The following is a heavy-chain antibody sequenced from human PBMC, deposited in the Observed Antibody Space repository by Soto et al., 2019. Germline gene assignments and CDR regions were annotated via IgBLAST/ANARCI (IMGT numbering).Heavy chain of an antibody. J-gene: IGHJ4*02. V-gene: IGHV4-59*12. Sequence: SETLSLTCTVSGGSISSYYWSWIRQPPGKGLEWIGYIYYSGSTNYNPSLKSRVTISVDRSKNQFSLKLSSVTAADTAVYYCASSSVIRDFFDYWGQGTLVTVSS. CDR2: IYYSGST. CDR1: GGSISSYY. CDR3: ASSSVIRDFFDY. D-gene: IGHD3-10*01.